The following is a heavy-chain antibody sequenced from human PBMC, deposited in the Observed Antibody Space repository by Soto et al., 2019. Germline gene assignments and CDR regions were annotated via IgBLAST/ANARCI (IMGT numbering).Heavy chain of an antibody. V-gene: IGHV4-34*01. D-gene: IGHD3-10*01. Sequence: QVLLQQWGAGLLKPSETLSLTCAVYGGSFSGYYWSWIRQPPGKGLEWIGEINHSGSTNYNPSLKGRVTISVDTSKSQFSRELSSLTAADTAVYFCARGDFGSGNYWGQGTLVTVSS. CDR3: ARGDFGSGNY. CDR2: INHSGST. CDR1: GGSFSGYY. J-gene: IGHJ4*02.